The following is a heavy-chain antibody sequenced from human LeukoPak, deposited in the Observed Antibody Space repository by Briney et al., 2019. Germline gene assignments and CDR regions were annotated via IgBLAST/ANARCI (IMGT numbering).Heavy chain of an antibody. V-gene: IGHV1-69*13. D-gene: IGHD6-13*01. CDR3: ARDPEYSSSWFDY. CDR2: IIPIFGTA. Sequence: SVTVSCKASGGTFSSYAISWVRQAPGQGLEWMGGIIPIFGTANYAQKFQGRVTITADESTSTAYMELSSLRSEDTAAYYCARDPEYSSSWFDYWGQGTLVTVSS. CDR1: GGTFSSYA. J-gene: IGHJ4*02.